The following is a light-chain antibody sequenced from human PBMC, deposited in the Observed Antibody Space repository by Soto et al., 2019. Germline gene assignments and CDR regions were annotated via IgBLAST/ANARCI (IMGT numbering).Light chain of an antibody. CDR2: DAS. CDR3: QQSSTNPRT. CDR1: QSISSW. V-gene: IGKV1-5*03. J-gene: IGKJ4*01. Sequence: DISMSPTPSPLSAYVGDTVTITCGASQSISSWLAWYQQKPGKAPKLLIYDASTLESGVPSRFSGSGSGTKFTLTIASLQAEDFATYYCQQSSTNPRTFGGGTKVDIK.